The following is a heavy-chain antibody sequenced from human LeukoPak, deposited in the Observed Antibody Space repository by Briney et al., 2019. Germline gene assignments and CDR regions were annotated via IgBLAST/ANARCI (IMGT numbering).Heavy chain of an antibody. CDR1: EFTFSSYA. CDR2: ISSSSSYI. V-gene: IGHV3-21*01. J-gene: IGHJ4*02. CDR3: ASRGSGSYYDY. Sequence: GGSLRLSCAASEFTFSSYAMSWVRQAPGKGLEWVSSISSSSSYIYYADSVKGRFTISRDNAKNSLYLQMNSLRAEDTAVYYCASRGSGSYYDYWGQGTLVTVSS. D-gene: IGHD3-10*01.